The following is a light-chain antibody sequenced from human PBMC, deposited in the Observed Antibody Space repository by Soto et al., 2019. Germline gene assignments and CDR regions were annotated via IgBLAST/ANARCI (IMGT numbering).Light chain of an antibody. Sequence: EIVFTQSPGTLSLSPGERATLSCRASQRVSSHSLAWYQQKPGQAHRTLIYGASSRATGIQDRFSASGSGTDFTLTISRLEPEDFAVYYCQQYGGSPLTFGGGTKVDIK. J-gene: IGKJ4*01. CDR2: GAS. CDR1: QRVSSHS. CDR3: QQYGGSPLT. V-gene: IGKV3-20*01.